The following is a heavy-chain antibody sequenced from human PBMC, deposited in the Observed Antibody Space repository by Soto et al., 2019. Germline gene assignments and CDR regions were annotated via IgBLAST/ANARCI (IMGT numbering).Heavy chain of an antibody. V-gene: IGHV3-23*01. D-gene: IGHD3-9*01. J-gene: IGHJ4*02. CDR1: GFTFSSHA. Sequence: EVQLLESGGGLVQPGGSLRLSCAASGFTFSSHAMSWVRQAPGKGLEWVSGISGSAGITYYADSVKGRFTISRDNSDNMLYMQMNSLRADDTAIYYCAKLYNAFSPGYSGGPFRNWGQGTLVTVSS. CDR3: AKLYNAFSPGYSGGPFRN. CDR2: ISGSAGIT.